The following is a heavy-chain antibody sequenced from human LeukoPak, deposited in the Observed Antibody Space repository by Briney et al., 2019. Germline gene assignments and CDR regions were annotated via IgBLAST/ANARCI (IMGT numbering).Heavy chain of an antibody. CDR3: ARARSRITFGGIRHAFDI. Sequence: SVTVSCTASGGTFSSYAMNWVRQAPGQGLEWVGRIIPLLGVTNHAQKLQGRVTVTADTAINTAYLELSSLISADTAVYYCARARSRITFGGIRHAFDIWGQGTLVTVSS. CDR1: GGTFSSYA. CDR2: IIPLLGVT. D-gene: IGHD3-16*01. J-gene: IGHJ3*02. V-gene: IGHV1-69*04.